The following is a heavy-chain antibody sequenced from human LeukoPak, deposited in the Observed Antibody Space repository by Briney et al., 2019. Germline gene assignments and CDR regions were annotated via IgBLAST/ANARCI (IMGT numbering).Heavy chain of an antibody. Sequence: PSGTLSLTCAVSGGSISSSNWWSWVRQPPGQGLEWIGEIYHSGSTNYNPSLKSRVTISVDKSKNQSSLKLSSVTAADTAVYYCARNKRLLWFGGFFDPWGQGTLVTVSS. J-gene: IGHJ5*02. V-gene: IGHV4-4*02. CDR1: GGSISSSNW. D-gene: IGHD3-10*01. CDR3: ARNKRLLWFGGFFDP. CDR2: IYHSGST.